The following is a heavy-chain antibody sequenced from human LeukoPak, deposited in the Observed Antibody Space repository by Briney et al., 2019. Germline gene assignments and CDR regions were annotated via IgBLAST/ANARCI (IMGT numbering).Heavy chain of an antibody. Sequence: GGSLRLSCAASGFTFSSYGMHWVRQAPGKGLEWVAVISYDGSNKYYADSVKGRFTISRDNSKNTLYLQMNSLRSDDTAVYYCAREDRYGDYRVGYYYYYMDVWGKGTTVTVSS. CDR1: GFTFSSYG. V-gene: IGHV3-30*03. CDR3: AREDRYGDYRVGYYYYYMDV. CDR2: ISYDGSNK. J-gene: IGHJ6*03. D-gene: IGHD4-17*01.